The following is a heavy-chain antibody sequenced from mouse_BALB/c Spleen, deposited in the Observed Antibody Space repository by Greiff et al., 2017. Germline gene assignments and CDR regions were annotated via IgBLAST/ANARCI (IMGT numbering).Heavy chain of an antibody. J-gene: IGHJ4*01. V-gene: IGHV14-3*02. D-gene: IGHD2-14*01. CDR1: GFNIKDTY. Sequence: EGQLQQSGAELVKPGASVKLSCTASGFNIKDTYMHWVKQRPEQGLEWIGRIDPANGNTKYDPKFQGKATITADTSSNTAYLQLSSLTSEDTAVYYCARGRYDDFFYAMDYWGQGTSVTVSS. CDR3: ARGRYDDFFYAMDY. CDR2: IDPANGNT.